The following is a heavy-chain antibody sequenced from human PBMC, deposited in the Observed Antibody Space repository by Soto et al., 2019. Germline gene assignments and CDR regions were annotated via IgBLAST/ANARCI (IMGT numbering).Heavy chain of an antibody. D-gene: IGHD4-17*01. V-gene: IGHV1-18*04. CDR1: GYTFSSYG. CDR2: ISAYKGNT. J-gene: IGHJ6*02. Sequence: ASVKVSCKASGYTFSSYGISWVRQAPGPGLEWMGWISAYKGNTNYAQKLQGRVTMTTDTSTSTAYMELRSLRSDDTAVYYCATDSRYEWLRMTTVTTYYYYRMDVWGQGTTVTVSS. CDR3: ATDSRYEWLRMTTVTTYYYYRMDV.